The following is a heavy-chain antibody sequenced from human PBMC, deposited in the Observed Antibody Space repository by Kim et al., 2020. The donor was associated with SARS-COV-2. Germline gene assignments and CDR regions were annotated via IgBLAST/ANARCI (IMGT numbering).Heavy chain of an antibody. Sequence: VKDRFTISRDNSKNTLYLQMSILRAEDTAVYYCVKDYVPRNYYYYYGMDVWGQGTTVTVSS. V-gene: IGHV3-64D*06. J-gene: IGHJ6*02. CDR3: VKDYVPRNYYYYYGMDV. D-gene: IGHD3-10*02.